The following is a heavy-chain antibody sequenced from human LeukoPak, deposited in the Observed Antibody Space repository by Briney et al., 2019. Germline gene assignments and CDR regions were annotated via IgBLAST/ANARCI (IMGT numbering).Heavy chain of an antibody. V-gene: IGHV1-2*02. Sequence: ASVKVSCKASGYTFTGYYMHWVRQAPGQGLEWMGWINPNSGGTNYAQKFQGRVTMTRDTSISTAYMELSRLRSDDTAVYYCARDPGGSGEVGFDPRGQGTLVTVSS. J-gene: IGHJ5*02. CDR2: INPNSGGT. CDR1: GYTFTGYY. CDR3: ARDPGGSGEVGFDP. D-gene: IGHD1-26*01.